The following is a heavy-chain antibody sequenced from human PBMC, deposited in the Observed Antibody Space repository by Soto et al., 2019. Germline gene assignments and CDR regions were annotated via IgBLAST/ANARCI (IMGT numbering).Heavy chain of an antibody. Sequence: SVKVSCKASGGTFSSYAISWVRQAPGQGLEWMGGIIPIFGTANYAQKFQGRVTITADKSTSTAYMELSSLRSEDTAVYYCASPSMVPGKAFDIWGQGTMVTVSS. J-gene: IGHJ3*02. CDR3: ASPSMVPGKAFDI. CDR2: IIPIFGTA. D-gene: IGHD3-10*01. V-gene: IGHV1-69*06. CDR1: GGTFSSYA.